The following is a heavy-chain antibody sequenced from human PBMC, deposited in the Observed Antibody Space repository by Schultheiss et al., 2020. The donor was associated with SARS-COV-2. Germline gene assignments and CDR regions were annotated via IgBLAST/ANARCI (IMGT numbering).Heavy chain of an antibody. CDR3: ARRTGQDDYVWGSYRYIDPPYFDY. Sequence: GGSLRLSCAASGFTVSSNYMSWVRQAPGKGLEWVSVIYSGGSTYYADSVKGRFTISRDNSKNTLYLQMNSLRAEDTAVYYCARRTGQDDYVWGSYRYIDPPYFDYWGQGTLVTVSS. CDR1: GFTVSSNY. D-gene: IGHD3-16*02. V-gene: IGHV3-66*01. CDR2: IYSGGST. J-gene: IGHJ4*02.